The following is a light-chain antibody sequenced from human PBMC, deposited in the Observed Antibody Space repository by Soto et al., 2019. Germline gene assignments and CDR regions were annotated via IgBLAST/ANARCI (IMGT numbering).Light chain of an antibody. V-gene: IGKV3-15*01. J-gene: IGKJ1*01. CDR2: GTT. CDR1: QSISSS. CDR3: QQYNNWPKT. Sequence: EIVMTQSPATLSVSPGERATLSCRASQSISSSLAWYQQRPGQAPRLLIYGTTTRAAGVPSRFSGSGSGAEFTLIISSLQSEDFAFYYCQQYNNWPKTFGQGTKVEIK.